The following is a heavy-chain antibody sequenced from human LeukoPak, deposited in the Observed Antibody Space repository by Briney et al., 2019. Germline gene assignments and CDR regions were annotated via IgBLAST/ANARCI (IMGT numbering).Heavy chain of an antibody. CDR3: ARGDCSGGSCYGDFYYGMDV. CDR1: GYSFTSYW. J-gene: IGHJ6*04. D-gene: IGHD2-15*01. CDR2: IDPSDSYT. Sequence: GESLKISCKGSGYSFTSYWISWVRQMPGKGLEWMGRIDPSDSYTNYSPSFQGHVTISADKSISTAYLQWSSLKAPDTAMYYCARGDCSGGSCYGDFYYGMDVWGKGTTVIVSS. V-gene: IGHV5-10-1*01.